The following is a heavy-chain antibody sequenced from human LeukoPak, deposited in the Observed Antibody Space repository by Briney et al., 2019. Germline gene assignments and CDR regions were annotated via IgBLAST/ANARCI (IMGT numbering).Heavy chain of an antibody. CDR3: AKDLSADGAAAAGHFDY. CDR2: ISYDGSNK. V-gene: IGHV3-30*18. CDR1: GFTFSSYG. J-gene: IGHJ4*02. D-gene: IGHD6-13*01. Sequence: PGRSLRLSCAACGFTFSSYGMHWVRQAPGKGLEWVAVISYDGSNKYYADSVKGRFTISRDNSKNTLYLQMNSLRAEDTAVYYCAKDLSADGAAAAGHFDYWGQGTLVTVSS.